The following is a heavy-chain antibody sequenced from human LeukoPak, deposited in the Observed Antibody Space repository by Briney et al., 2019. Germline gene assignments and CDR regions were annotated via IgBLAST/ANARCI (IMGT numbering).Heavy chain of an antibody. D-gene: IGHD3-3*01. V-gene: IGHV3-11*04. CDR1: GFTFSDYY. J-gene: IGHJ4*02. CDR3: ARGGYDFWSKGAFSDY. CDR2: ISSSSDTI. Sequence: GGSLRLSCAASGFTFSDYYMSWIRQAPGKGLEWASYISSSSDTIYYADSVKGRFTISRDNANNSLYLQVNSLRAEDTAVYYCARGGYDFWSKGAFSDYWGQGTLVTVSS.